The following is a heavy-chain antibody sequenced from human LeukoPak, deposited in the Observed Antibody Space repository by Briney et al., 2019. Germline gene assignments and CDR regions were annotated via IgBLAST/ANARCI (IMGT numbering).Heavy chain of an antibody. Sequence: GGSLTLSCAASGVPISGYWMSWVRQAPGKGLEWVANIKQDASEIYYVASVRGRFTISRDNAKNSVFLQMNSLRAEDTAVYYCATDGGPFDNWGQGILVTVSS. V-gene: IGHV3-7*01. CDR2: IKQDASEI. CDR3: ATDGGPFDN. J-gene: IGHJ4*02. D-gene: IGHD3-10*01. CDR1: GVPISGYW.